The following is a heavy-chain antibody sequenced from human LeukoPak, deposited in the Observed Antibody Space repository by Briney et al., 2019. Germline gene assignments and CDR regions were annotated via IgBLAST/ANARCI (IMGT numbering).Heavy chain of an antibody. V-gene: IGHV1-24*01. J-gene: IGHJ6*02. CDR3: ATDLPSWGIAARSGMDV. CDR1: GYTLTELS. D-gene: IGHD6-6*01. Sequence: GASVKVSCKVSGYTLTELSMHWVRQAPGKGLEWMGGFDPEDGETIYAQQFQGRVTMTEDTSTDTAYMELSSLRSEDTAVYYCATDLPSWGIAARSGMDVWGQGTTVTVSS. CDR2: FDPEDGET.